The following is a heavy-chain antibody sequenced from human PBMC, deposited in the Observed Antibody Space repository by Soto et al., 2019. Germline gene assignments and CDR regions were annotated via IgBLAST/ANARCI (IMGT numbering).Heavy chain of an antibody. D-gene: IGHD4-17*01. CDR3: ATTHDYGDYFDY. CDR2: ISYNGGNK. V-gene: IGHV3-30-3*01. Sequence: LRLAWAVSGGTFSTYAMHWVRQAPGKGVEWVAVISYNGGNKYHADSVKGRFTISRDNSRNTLYLQMNSLRPEDTDVYYCATTHDYGDYFDYWGQGTLVTDSS. J-gene: IGHJ4*02. CDR1: GGTFSTYA.